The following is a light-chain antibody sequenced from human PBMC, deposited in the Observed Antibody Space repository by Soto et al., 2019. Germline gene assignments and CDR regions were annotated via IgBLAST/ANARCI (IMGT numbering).Light chain of an antibody. CDR3: QQYHNWPLT. V-gene: IGKV3-15*01. CDR2: RAS. Sequence: EIVMTQSPATLSVSPGERATLSCRASQSISSNLAWYRQAPGQGPRLLIYRASTRATGIPARFSGSGSGTEFTLTISSLQSEDFAVYYCQQYHNWPLTFGGGTKVEIK. J-gene: IGKJ4*01. CDR1: QSISSN.